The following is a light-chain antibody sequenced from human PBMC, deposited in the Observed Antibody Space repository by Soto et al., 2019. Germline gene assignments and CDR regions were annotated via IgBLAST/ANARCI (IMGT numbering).Light chain of an antibody. CDR1: SSNIGSNY. J-gene: IGLJ3*02. CDR2: RNN. V-gene: IGLV1-47*01. Sequence: QSVLTQPPSASGTPGQRVTISCSGSSSNIGSNYVYWYQQLPGTAPKLLIYRNNXRPSGVPDRFSXXKSGXXXXXAIXGLRSEDEADYYCAAWDDSLSVWVFGGGTQLTVL. CDR3: AAWDDSLSVWV.